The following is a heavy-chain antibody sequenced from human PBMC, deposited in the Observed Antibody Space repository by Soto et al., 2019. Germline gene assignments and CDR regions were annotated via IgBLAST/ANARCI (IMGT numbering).Heavy chain of an antibody. V-gene: IGHV4-59*08. J-gene: IGHJ4*02. CDR2: IYYSGST. CDR1: GGSISNYY. D-gene: IGHD6-13*01. CDR3: ARRDSSSWFLDY. Sequence: ETLSLTCTVSGGSISNYYWSWIRQPPGKGLEWIGYIYYSGSTNYNPSLKSRVTISVDTSKNQFSLKLNSVTAADTAMYYCARRDSSSWFLDYWGQGTLVTVSS.